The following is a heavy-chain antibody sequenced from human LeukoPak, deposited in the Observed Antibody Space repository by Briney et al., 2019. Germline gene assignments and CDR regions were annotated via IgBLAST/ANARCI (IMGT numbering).Heavy chain of an antibody. CDR1: GGSISSYY. Sequence: SETLSLTCTVSGGSISSYYWSWIRQPPGKGLEWIGYIYYSGSTNYNPSLKSRVTISVDTSKNQFSLKLSSVTAADTAVYYCATEGGYDFWSGYRFDYWGQGTLVTVSS. CDR2: IYYSGST. J-gene: IGHJ4*02. CDR3: ATEGGYDFWSGYRFDY. D-gene: IGHD3-3*01. V-gene: IGHV4-59*01.